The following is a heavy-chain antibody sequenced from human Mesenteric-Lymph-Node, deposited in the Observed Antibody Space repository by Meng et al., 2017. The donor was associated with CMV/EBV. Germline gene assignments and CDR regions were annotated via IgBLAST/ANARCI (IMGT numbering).Heavy chain of an antibody. V-gene: IGHV4-34*01. CDR3: ARHQRWLKSEGGFNY. D-gene: IGHD4-23*01. CDR1: GGSFSGYY. Sequence: VQLQRWGPGLLKPSETLSLTCAVYGGSFSGYYWSWIRQPPGKGLEWIGEINHSGSTNYNPSLKSRVTISVDTSKNQFSLKLSSVTAADTAVYYCARHQRWLKSEGGFNYWGQGTLVTVSS. J-gene: IGHJ4*02. CDR2: INHSGST.